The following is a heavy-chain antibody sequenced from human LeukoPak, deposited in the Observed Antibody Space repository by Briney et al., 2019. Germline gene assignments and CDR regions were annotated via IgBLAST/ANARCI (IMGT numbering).Heavy chain of an antibody. CDR3: AREGGYSGYDPLPFDY. J-gene: IGHJ4*02. Sequence: GGSLRLSCAASGFTVSSNYMSWVRQAPGKGLEWVSGIYSGGSTYYADSVKGRFTISRDNSKNTLYLQMNSLRAEDTAVYYCAREGGYSGYDPLPFDYWGQGTLVTVSS. V-gene: IGHV3-66*01. D-gene: IGHD5-12*01. CDR1: GFTVSSNY. CDR2: IYSGGST.